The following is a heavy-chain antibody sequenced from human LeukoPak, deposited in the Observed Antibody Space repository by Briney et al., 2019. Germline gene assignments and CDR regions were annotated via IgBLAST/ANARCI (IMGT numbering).Heavy chain of an antibody. CDR2: IYYSGST. CDR1: GGSISSSSDY. D-gene: IGHD3-10*01. CDR3: ARDGGSGSGSYYSYFDY. Sequence: SETLSLTCTVSGGSISSSSDYWGWIRQPPGKGLEWIGSIYYSGSTYYNPSLKSRVTISVDTSKNQFSLKLSSVTAADTAVYYCARDGGSGSGSYYSYFDYWGQGTLVTVSS. J-gene: IGHJ4*02. V-gene: IGHV4-39*07.